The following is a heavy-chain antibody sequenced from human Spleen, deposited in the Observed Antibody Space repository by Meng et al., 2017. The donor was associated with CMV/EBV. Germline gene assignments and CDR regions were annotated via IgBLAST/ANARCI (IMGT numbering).Heavy chain of an antibody. D-gene: IGHD4-17*01. CDR3: ARGDPTVTGNYFFDY. Sequence: ESLKISCTVSGGSIGSYYWSWIRQPPGKGLEWIGYVYHSGSINYNPSLKSRVSISVDMSKNQFSLKLSSVTAADTAVYYCARGDPTVTGNYFFDYWGQGTLVTVSS. CDR2: VYHSGSI. J-gene: IGHJ4*02. CDR1: GGSIGSYY. V-gene: IGHV4-59*01.